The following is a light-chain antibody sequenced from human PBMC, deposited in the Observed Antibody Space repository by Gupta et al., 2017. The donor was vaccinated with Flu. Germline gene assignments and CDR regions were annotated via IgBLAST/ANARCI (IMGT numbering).Light chain of an antibody. J-gene: IGKJ2*01. CDR1: QSIRNW. CDR2: KAS. V-gene: IGKV1-5*03. Sequence: PSTLSASVGDRVPITCRASQSIRNWLAWYQQKPGKAPNLLIYKASSLESGVPSRFSGSGSGTEFTLTISSLQPDDFATYYCQQYDTYSGTFGQGTKLEIK. CDR3: QQYDTYSGT.